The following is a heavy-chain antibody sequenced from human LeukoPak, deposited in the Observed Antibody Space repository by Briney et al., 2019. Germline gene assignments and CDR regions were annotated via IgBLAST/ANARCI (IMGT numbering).Heavy chain of an antibody. Sequence: PGGSLRLSCAASGFTFDDYAMHWVRQAPGKGLEWVSGISWNSGSIGYADSVKGRFTISRDNAKNSLYLQMNSLRAEDTALYYCAKDIGLGSYGFYYFDYWGQGTLVTVSS. CDR3: AKDIGLGSYGFYYFDY. V-gene: IGHV3-9*01. D-gene: IGHD5-18*01. CDR1: GFTFDDYA. CDR2: ISWNSGSI. J-gene: IGHJ4*02.